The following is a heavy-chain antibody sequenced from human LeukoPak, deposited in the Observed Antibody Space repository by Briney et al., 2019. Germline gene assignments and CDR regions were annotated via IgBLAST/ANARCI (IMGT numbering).Heavy chain of an antibody. CDR1: GFTFSDYY. J-gene: IGHJ6*02. CDR2: ISSSGSTI. CDR3: ARGPFYGSGSLPRNLDYYGMDV. V-gene: IGHV3-11*01. D-gene: IGHD3-10*01. Sequence: PGGSLRLSCAASGFTFSDYYMSWIRQAPGKGLEWVSYISSSGSTIYYADSVKGRFTISRDNAKNSLYLQMNRLRAEDTAVYYCARGPFYGSGSLPRNLDYYGMDVWGQGTTVTVSS.